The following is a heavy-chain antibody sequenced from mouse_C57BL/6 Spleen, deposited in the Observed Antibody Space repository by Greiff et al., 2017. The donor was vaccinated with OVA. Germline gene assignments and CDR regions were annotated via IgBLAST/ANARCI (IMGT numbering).Heavy chain of an antibody. V-gene: IGHV1-74*01. CDR3: AIEGVVAKV. Sequence: QVQLQQPGAELLKPGASVTVSCKASGYTFPSYWRHWLKQRPGQALEWIGRIHPSDRDPNSNQKCKGKATLTVDKSSSTAYMQLSSLTSEDSAVYYCAIEGVVAKVWGTGTTVTVSS. J-gene: IGHJ1*03. CDR1: GYTFPSYW. D-gene: IGHD1-1*01. CDR2: IHPSDRDP.